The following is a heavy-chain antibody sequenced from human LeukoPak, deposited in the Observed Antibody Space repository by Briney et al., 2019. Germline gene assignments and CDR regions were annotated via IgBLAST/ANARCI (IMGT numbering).Heavy chain of an antibody. CDR2: INPSGGST. V-gene: IGHV1-46*01. CDR3: AREGGDIVLMVYSFDY. J-gene: IGHJ4*02. Sequence: GASVKVSCKASGYTFTSYYMHWVRQAPGQGLEWMGIINPSGGSTSYAQKFQGRVTMTRDTSTSTVYMELSSLRSEDTAVYYCAREGGDIVLMVYSFDYWGQGTLVTVSS. D-gene: IGHD2-8*01. CDR1: GYTFTSYY.